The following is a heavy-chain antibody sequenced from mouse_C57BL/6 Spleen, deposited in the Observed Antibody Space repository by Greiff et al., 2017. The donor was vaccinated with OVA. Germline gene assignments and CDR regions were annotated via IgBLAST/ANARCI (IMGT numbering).Heavy chain of an antibody. CDR1: GFTFSSYA. D-gene: IGHD2-4*01. CDR3: TRDRDYDVRWYFDV. V-gene: IGHV5-9-1*02. J-gene: IGHJ1*03. Sequence: EVKLVESGEGLVKPGGSLKLSCAASGFTFSSYAMSWVRQTPEKRLEWVAYISSGGDYIYYADTVKGRFTISRDNARNTLYLQMSSLKSEDTAMYYCTRDRDYDVRWYFDVWGTGTTVTVSS. CDR2: ISSGGDYI.